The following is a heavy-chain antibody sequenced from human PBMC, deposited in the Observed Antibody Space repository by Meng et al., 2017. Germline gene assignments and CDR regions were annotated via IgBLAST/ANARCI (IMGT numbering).Heavy chain of an antibody. CDR3: ARDSATGDF. V-gene: IGHV1-2*06. Sequence: QVQLVRSGAEVTKPGASVKVSCNASGYTFNGYYMHWVRQAPGQGLEWMGRINPNGGGTNYAQKFQGRVTMTRDTSISTAYMELSRLISDDTAVYYCARDSATGDFWGQGTLVTVSS. CDR1: GYTFNGYY. D-gene: IGHD5-12*01. CDR2: INPNGGGT. J-gene: IGHJ4*02.